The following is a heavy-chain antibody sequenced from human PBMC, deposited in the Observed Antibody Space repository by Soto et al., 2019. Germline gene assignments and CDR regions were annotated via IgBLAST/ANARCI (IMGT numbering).Heavy chain of an antibody. CDR1: GYTFKSYV. V-gene: IGHV1-3*01. CDR2: INAGNGNT. CDR3: AGGESPFFYAMDV. J-gene: IGHJ6*02. D-gene: IGHD3-10*01. Sequence: ASVKVSCKASGYTFKSYVIHWVRQAPGQRLEWMGWINAGNGNTKYSQKFQGRVTITSDSSARTAYVELSSLRSEDTAVYYCAGGESPFFYAMDVWGHGTTVTVPS.